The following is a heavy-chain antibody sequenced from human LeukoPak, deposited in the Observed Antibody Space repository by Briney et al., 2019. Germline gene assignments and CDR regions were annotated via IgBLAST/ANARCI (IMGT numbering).Heavy chain of an antibody. J-gene: IGHJ5*02. V-gene: IGHV1-2*02. CDR2: INPNSGGT. D-gene: IGHD3-10*01. CDR3: ARARNTMVRGVPPRVANWFDP. Sequence: ASVKVSCKASGYTFTGYYMHWVRQAPGQGLEWMGWINPNSGGTNYAQKFQGRVTMTRDTSISTAYMELSRLRSDDTAVYYCARARNTMVRGVPPRVANWFDPWGQGTLVTVSS. CDR1: GYTFTGYY.